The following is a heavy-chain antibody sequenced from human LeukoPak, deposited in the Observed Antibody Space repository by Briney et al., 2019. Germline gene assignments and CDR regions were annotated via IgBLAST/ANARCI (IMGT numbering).Heavy chain of an antibody. Sequence: PGGSLRLSCAVSGFTFSSYWMSWVRQAPGKGLEWVAVISYDGSNKYYADSVKGRFTISRDNSKNTLYLQMNSLRAEDTAVYYCARDSGFSGTQRGEYWGQGTLVTVSS. D-gene: IGHD3/OR15-3a*01. CDR2: ISYDGSNK. J-gene: IGHJ4*02. V-gene: IGHV3-30*03. CDR1: GFTFSSYW. CDR3: ARDSGFSGTQRGEY.